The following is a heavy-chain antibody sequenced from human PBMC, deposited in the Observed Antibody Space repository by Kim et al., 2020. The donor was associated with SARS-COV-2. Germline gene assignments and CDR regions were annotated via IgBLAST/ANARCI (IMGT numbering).Heavy chain of an antibody. J-gene: IGHJ5*02. CDR1: GFTFSNYS. Sequence: GGSLRLSCASSGFTFSNYSMNWVRQAPGKGLEWVSSISSSSTYIYYADSVKGRFTISRDNAKNSLYLQMNSLRAEDTAVYYCARDRGYYDILTGPYNWFDPWGQGTLVTVSS. CDR3: ARDRGYYDILTGPYNWFDP. V-gene: IGHV3-21*01. D-gene: IGHD3-9*01. CDR2: ISSSSTYI.